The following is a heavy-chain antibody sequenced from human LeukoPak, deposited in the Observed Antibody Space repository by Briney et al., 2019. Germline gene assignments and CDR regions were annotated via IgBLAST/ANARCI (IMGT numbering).Heavy chain of an antibody. J-gene: IGHJ4*02. D-gene: IGHD6-19*01. V-gene: IGHV3-30*18. CDR1: GFTFSSYV. CDR3: AKDQRYSSGWYD. CDR2: ISYDGSNK. Sequence: PGGSLRLSCAASGFTFSSYVMHWVRQAPGKGLEWVAVISYDGSNKYYADSVKGRFTISRDNSKNTLYLQMNSLRAEDTAVYYCAKDQRYSSGWYDWGQGTLVTVSS.